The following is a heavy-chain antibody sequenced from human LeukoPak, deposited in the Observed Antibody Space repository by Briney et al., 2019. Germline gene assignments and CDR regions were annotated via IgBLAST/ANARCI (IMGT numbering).Heavy chain of an antibody. CDR1: GYTFRTSG. Sequence: ASVNVSCKASGYTFRTSGITWVRQAPGQGLEWMGWISPYNGNTKSAQKFQGRVTMTTDTSTSTAYMELRSLRSDDAAVYYCARGGGVTAFDPWGQGTLVTVSS. CDR2: ISPYNGNT. V-gene: IGHV1-18*01. D-gene: IGHD3-16*01. CDR3: ARGGGVTAFDP. J-gene: IGHJ5*02.